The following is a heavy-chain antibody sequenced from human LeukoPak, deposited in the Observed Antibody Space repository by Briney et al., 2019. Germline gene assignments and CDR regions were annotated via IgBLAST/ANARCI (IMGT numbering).Heavy chain of an antibody. D-gene: IGHD6-13*01. Sequence: GGSLRLSCAASGFTFSSYSMNWVRQAPGKGLEWVSYISSSSSTIYYADSVKGRFTISRDNAKNSLYLQMNSLRAEGTAVYYCARECSSSWWTRLDAFDIWGQGTMVTVSS. J-gene: IGHJ3*02. V-gene: IGHV3-48*04. CDR3: ARECSSSWWTRLDAFDI. CDR1: GFTFSSYS. CDR2: ISSSSSTI.